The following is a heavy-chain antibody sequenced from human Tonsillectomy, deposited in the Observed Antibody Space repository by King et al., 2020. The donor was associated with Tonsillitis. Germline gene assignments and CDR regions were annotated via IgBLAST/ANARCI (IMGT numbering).Heavy chain of an antibody. CDR3: ARKLPYSGSYYPFDY. CDR2: MNPNSGNT. CDR1: GYTFTSYD. Sequence: QLVQSGAEVKKPGASVKVSCKASGYTFTSYDIHWVRQATGQGLEWMGWMNPNSGNTGYAQKFQGRVTMTRNTSISTAYMELSSLRSEDTAVYYCARKLPYSGSYYPFDYWGQGTLVTVSS. D-gene: IGHD1-26*01. J-gene: IGHJ4*02. V-gene: IGHV1-8*01.